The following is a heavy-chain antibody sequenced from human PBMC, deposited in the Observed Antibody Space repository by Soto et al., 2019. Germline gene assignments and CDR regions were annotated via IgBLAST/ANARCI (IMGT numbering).Heavy chain of an antibody. D-gene: IGHD2-2*01. CDR1: GFSFGSYA. V-gene: IGHV3-23*01. J-gene: IGHJ4*02. CDR2: ITDSGGDT. Sequence: EVQLLESGGGLVQPRGSLRVSCAASGFSFGSYAMSWVRQAPGKGLEWVSSITDSGGDTWHADSVKGRFTISRDNTKDTVFLQINSLRADDTAVYYCAKGSTSSRPYYFDYRGRGTLVTVSS. CDR3: AKGSTSSRPYYFDY.